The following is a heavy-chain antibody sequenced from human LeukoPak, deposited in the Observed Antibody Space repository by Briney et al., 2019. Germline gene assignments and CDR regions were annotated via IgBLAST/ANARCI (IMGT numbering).Heavy chain of an antibody. CDR1: GYTFTSYG. CDR2: FDPEDGET. CDR3: ATDQTAVAAGY. V-gene: IGHV1-24*01. J-gene: IGHJ4*02. D-gene: IGHD6-19*01. Sequence: ASVKVSCKASGYTFTSYGISWVRQAPGKGPEWMGGFDPEDGETIYAQKFQGRVTMTEDTSTDTAYMELSSLRSEDTAVYYCATDQTAVAAGYWGQGTLVTVSS.